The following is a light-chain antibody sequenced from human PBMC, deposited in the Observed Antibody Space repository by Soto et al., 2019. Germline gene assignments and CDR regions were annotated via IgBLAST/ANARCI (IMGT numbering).Light chain of an antibody. CDR3: QKKYRAPLT. CDR1: QGVGSH. CDR2: GAS. V-gene: IGKV1-39*01. Sequence: DIQMTQSPSSVSALIGDRVTITCRASQGVGSHVNWYQQKPGKAPNLLIHGASNLQSGVPSTFSGSGSGTDFTLTISRLQPEDFATYYCQKKYRAPLTFGGGTKVEIK. J-gene: IGKJ4*01.